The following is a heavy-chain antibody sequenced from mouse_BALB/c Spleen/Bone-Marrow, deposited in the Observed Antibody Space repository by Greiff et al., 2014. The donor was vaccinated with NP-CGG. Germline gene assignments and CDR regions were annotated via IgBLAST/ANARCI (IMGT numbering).Heavy chain of an antibody. J-gene: IGHJ2*01. D-gene: IGHD2-3*01. CDR3: ARYDGYFDY. Sequence: VKLMESGAELVRPGTSVKVSCKASGYAFTDYLMEWLKQRPGQGLEWIGVINPGSGSTNYSEKFKDKATLTADKSSSTAYMQLSSLTSDDSAVYFCARYDGYFDYWGQGTILTVSS. V-gene: IGHV1-54*01. CDR1: GYAFTDYL. CDR2: INPGSGST.